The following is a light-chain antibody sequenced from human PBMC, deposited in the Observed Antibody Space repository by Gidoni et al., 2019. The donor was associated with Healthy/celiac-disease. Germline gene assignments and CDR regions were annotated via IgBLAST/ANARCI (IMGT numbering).Light chain of an antibody. CDR1: SSAVGGYNC. Sequence: QSALTQPASVSGSPGQSITISCTGTSSAVGGYNCVSWYQQHPGKAPKLMLYDVSNRPSGVSNRFSGSKSGNTASLTISGLQAEDEADYYCSSYTSSSTQVFGTGTKVTVL. V-gene: IGLV2-14*01. J-gene: IGLJ1*01. CDR2: DVS. CDR3: SSYTSSSTQV.